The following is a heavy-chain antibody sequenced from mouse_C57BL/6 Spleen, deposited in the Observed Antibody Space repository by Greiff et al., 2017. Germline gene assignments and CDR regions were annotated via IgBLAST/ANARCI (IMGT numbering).Heavy chain of an antibody. CDR3: ARRANWDPWYFDV. CDR1: GYAFTNYL. Sequence: VQLQQSGAELVRPGTSVKVSCKASGYAFTNYLIAWVKQRPGQGLEWIGVINPGSGGTNYNEKFKGKATLTADKSSSTAYMQLSSLTSEDSAVYFCARRANWDPWYFDVWGTGTTVTVSS. V-gene: IGHV1-54*01. CDR2: INPGSGGT. D-gene: IGHD4-1*01. J-gene: IGHJ1*03.